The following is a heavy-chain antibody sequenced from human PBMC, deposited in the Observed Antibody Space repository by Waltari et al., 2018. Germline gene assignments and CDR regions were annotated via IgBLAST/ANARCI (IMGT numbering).Heavy chain of an antibody. V-gene: IGHV4-38-2*01. J-gene: IGHJ3*02. Sequence: QVQLQESGPGLVKPSETLSLTCAVSGYSISSGYYWGWIRQPPGKGLEWIGIIYHSGSTYYNPPLKSRVTIPVDTSKNQFALKRSCVTAADTAVYYCARRLGYCSSTSCYNHNWGDAFDIWGQGTMVTVSS. D-gene: IGHD2-2*02. CDR1: GYSISSGYY. CDR3: ARRLGYCSSTSCYNHNWGDAFDI. CDR2: IYHSGST.